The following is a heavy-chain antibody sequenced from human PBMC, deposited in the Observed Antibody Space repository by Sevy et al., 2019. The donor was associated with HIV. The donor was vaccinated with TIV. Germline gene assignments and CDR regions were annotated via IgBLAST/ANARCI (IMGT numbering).Heavy chain of an antibody. V-gene: IGHV1-2*02. CDR2: INPNSGGT. CDR1: GYTFTGYY. D-gene: IGHD2-15*01. J-gene: IGHJ5*02. Sequence: ASVKVSCKASGYTFTGYYMHWVRQAHGQGLEWMGWINPNSGGTNYAQKFQGRVTMTRDTSISTAYMELSRLRSDDTAVYYCARARGRYCSGGSCYGSWFDPWGQGTLVTVSS. CDR3: ARARGRYCSGGSCYGSWFDP.